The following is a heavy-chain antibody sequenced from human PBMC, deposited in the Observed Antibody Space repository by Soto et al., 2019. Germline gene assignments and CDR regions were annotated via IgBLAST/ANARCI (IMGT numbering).Heavy chain of an antibody. J-gene: IGHJ6*02. CDR1: GYTFTSYG. CDR3: SRELYYDFWSGYPDPYYYGMDV. Sequence: GASVKVSCKASGYTFTSYGISWVRQAPGQGLEWMGWISAYNGNTNYAQKLQGRVTMTTDTSKSTAYMELRSLRSDDTAVYYCSRELYYDFWSGYPDPYYYGMDVWGQGTTVTVSS. V-gene: IGHV1-18*01. D-gene: IGHD3-3*01. CDR2: ISAYNGNT.